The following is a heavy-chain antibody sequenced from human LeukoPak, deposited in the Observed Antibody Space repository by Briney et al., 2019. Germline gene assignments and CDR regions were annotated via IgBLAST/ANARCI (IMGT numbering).Heavy chain of an antibody. J-gene: IGHJ4*02. V-gene: IGHV1-69*13. D-gene: IGHD2-21*02. CDR2: IIPIFGTA. CDR3: ARDPTYCGGDCYHTPDY. Sequence: ASVKVSCKASGGTFSSYAISWVRQAPGQGLEWMGGIIPIFGTANYAQKFQGRVTITADESTSTAYMELRSLRSDDTAVYYCARDPTYCGGDCYHTPDYWGQGTLVTVSS. CDR1: GGTFSSYA.